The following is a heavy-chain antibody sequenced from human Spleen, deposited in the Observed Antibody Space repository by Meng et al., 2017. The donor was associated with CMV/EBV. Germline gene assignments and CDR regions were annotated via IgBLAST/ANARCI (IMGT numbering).Heavy chain of an antibody. CDR3: TKVGTSTQTDFYYYAMDV. Sequence: GESLKISCAASGFLFKDSPMHWVRRAPGRGLEWVAFMSFDGSIQYYADSVKGRFTISRDLSKSTLYLQMDSLRAEDTAVYYCTKVGTSTQTDFYYYAMDVWGQGTTVTVSS. J-gene: IGHJ6*02. D-gene: IGHD2-2*01. V-gene: IGHV3-30*04. CDR1: GFLFKDSP. CDR2: MSFDGSIQ.